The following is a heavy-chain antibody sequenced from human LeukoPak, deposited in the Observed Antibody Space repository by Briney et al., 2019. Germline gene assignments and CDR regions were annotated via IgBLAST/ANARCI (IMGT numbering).Heavy chain of an antibody. Sequence: PSETLSLTCTVSGDSISGFYWSWIRQPAGKGLEWIGRIYTSGNTNYNPSLKSRVTISVDTSKNQFSLKLASVTAADTAVYYCARVEEGYGSGRRENYYYYYMDVWGKGTTVTISS. V-gene: IGHV4-4*07. CDR1: GDSISGFY. D-gene: IGHD3-10*01. CDR2: IYTSGNT. CDR3: ARVEEGYGSGRRENYYYYYMDV. J-gene: IGHJ6*03.